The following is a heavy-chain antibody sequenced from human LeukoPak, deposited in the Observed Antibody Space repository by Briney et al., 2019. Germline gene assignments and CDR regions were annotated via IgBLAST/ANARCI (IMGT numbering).Heavy chain of an antibody. Sequence: SETLSLTCTVSGVSISSGSYYWSWIRQPAGKGLEWIGRIYTSGSTNYNPSLKSRVTISVDTSKNQFSLKLSSVTAADTAVYYCARGRYSWYSNLPWFDPWGQGTLVTVSS. J-gene: IGHJ5*02. V-gene: IGHV4-61*02. CDR1: GVSISSGSYY. D-gene: IGHD6-13*01. CDR3: ARGRYSWYSNLPWFDP. CDR2: IYTSGST.